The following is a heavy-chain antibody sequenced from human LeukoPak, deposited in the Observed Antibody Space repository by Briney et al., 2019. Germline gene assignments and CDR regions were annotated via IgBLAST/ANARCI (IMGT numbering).Heavy chain of an antibody. CDR1: GGSFSGYY. CDR2: INHSGST. V-gene: IGHV4-34*01. CDR3: ARLPLRRQLEGRYYYYMDV. D-gene: IGHD6-6*01. J-gene: IGHJ6*03. Sequence: SETLSLTCAVYGGSFSGYYWSWIRQPPGKGLEWIGEINHSGSTNYNPSLKSRVTISVDTSKNQFSLKLSSVTAADTAVYYCARLPLRRQLEGRYYYYMDVWGKGTTVTVSS.